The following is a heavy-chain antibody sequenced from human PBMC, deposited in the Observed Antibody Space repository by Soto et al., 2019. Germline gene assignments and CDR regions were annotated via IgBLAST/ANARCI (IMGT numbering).Heavy chain of an antibody. J-gene: IGHJ6*02. D-gene: IGHD5-12*01. CDR1: GFTFSKFA. CDR2: ISYSGGST. V-gene: IGHV3-23*01. Sequence: GGSLRLSCAASGFTFSKFAMTWARQAPGKGLEEFSAISYSGGSTYYADSVKGRFTISRDNSKNTLYLQMNSLRAEDTAVYYCARDRGWDGYNSYYYYGMDVWGQGTTVTVS. CDR3: ARDRGWDGYNSYYYYGMDV.